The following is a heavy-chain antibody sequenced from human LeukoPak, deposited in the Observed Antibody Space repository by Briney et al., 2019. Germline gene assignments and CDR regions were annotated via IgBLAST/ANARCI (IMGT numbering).Heavy chain of an antibody. CDR3: AKRGVVIRVILVGFHKEAYYFDS. CDR1: GFTFSSYE. CDR2: ISSSGSTI. D-gene: IGHD3-22*01. J-gene: IGHJ4*02. Sequence: PGGSLRLSCAASGFTFSSYEMNWVRQAPGKGLEWVSYISSSGSTIYYADSVKGRFTISRDNAKNSLYLQINSLRAEDTAVYFCAKRGVVIRVILVGFHKEAYYFDSWGQGALVTVSS. V-gene: IGHV3-48*03.